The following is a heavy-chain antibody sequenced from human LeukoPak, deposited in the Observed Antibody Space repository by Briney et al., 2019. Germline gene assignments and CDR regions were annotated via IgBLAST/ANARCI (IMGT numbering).Heavy chain of an antibody. CDR2: IYPGDSDI. CDR3: ARSCSSTSCYLTDAFDI. J-gene: IGHJ3*02. D-gene: IGHD2-2*01. Sequence: GESLKISCKGSGYSFTSYWIGWMRQMPGKGLEWMGIIYPGDSDIRYSPSFQGQVIISADKSISTAYMQWSSLKASDHAIYYCARSCSSTSCYLTDAFDIWGQGTMVTVSS. V-gene: IGHV5-51*01. CDR1: GYSFTSYW.